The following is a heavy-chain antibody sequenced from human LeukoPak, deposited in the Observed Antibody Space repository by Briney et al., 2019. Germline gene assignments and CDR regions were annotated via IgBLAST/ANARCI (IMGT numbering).Heavy chain of an antibody. CDR3: ARDKYSSSSEVFDY. Sequence: GRSLRLSCAASGFTFSSYAMHWVRQAPGKGLEWVAVIWYDGSNKYYADSVMGRFTISRDNSKNTLYLQMNSLRAEDTAVYYCARDKYSSSSEVFDYWGQGTLVTVSS. D-gene: IGHD6-6*01. J-gene: IGHJ4*02. CDR2: IWYDGSNK. CDR1: GFTFSSYA. V-gene: IGHV3-33*08.